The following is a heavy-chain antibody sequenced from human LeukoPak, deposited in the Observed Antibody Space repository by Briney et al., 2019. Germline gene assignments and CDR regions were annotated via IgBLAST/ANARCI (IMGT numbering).Heavy chain of an antibody. V-gene: IGHV4-30-4*02. J-gene: IGHJ4*02. Sequence: SETLSLTCTVSNDSISSGDYYWNWIRQPPGKGLEWIGYIFHRGGTSYNPSLKSRILFSVDTSQNQFSLKMSSVTAADTAVYYCARARIAVSYFDYWGQGALVTVSS. CDR2: IFHRGGT. D-gene: IGHD6-6*01. CDR1: NDSISSGDYY. CDR3: ARARIAVSYFDY.